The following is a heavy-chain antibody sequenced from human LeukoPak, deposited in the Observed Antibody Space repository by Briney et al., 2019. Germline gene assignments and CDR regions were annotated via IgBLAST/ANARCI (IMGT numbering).Heavy chain of an antibody. D-gene: IGHD3-10*01. CDR3: ARGYRSGTPWDI. CDR1: GGSFRGYY. CDR2: INHSGST. V-gene: IGHV4-34*01. J-gene: IGHJ3*02. Sequence: SETLSLTCAVYGGSFRGYYWSWIRQPPGTGLEWIGEINHSGSTNYNPSLKSRVTISVDTSKNQFSLKLSSVTAADTAVYYCARGYRSGTPWDIWGQGTMVTVSS.